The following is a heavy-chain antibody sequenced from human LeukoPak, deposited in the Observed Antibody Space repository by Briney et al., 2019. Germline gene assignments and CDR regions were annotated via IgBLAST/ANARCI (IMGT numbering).Heavy chain of an antibody. J-gene: IGHJ5*02. D-gene: IGHD5-24*01. CDR3: ARGREMATINSWFDP. CDR2: INPSGGST. Sequence: ASVKVSCRASGYTFTSYYMRWVRQAPGQGLEWMGIINPSGGSTSYAQKFQGRVTMTRDTSTSTVYMELSSLRSEDTAVYYCARGREMATINSWFDPWGQGTLVTVSS. CDR1: GYTFTSYY. V-gene: IGHV1-46*01.